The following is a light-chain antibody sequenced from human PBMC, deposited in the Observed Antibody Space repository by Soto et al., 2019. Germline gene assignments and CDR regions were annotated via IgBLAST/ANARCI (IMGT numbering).Light chain of an antibody. Sequence: LTQPASVSGSPGQSIAISCTGTSSDVGSDYNYVSWYQQHPGKAPKLMVYDVNTRPSGVSNCFSGSKSGTTASLTISGLQAEDEADYYCCSYTTSSTYVFGTGTKSPS. CDR3: CSYTTSSTYV. CDR1: SSDVGSDYNY. CDR2: DVN. J-gene: IGLJ1*01. V-gene: IGLV2-14*03.